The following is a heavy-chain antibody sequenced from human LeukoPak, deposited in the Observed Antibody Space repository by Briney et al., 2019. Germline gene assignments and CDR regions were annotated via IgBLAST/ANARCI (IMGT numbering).Heavy chain of an antibody. CDR2: ISGSSSYI. J-gene: IGHJ5*02. CDR1: GFTFSSYS. D-gene: IGHD3-3*01. V-gene: IGHV3-21*01. CDR3: ASLPTIFGAVPWFDP. Sequence: PGGSLRLSCAASGFTFSSYSMNWVRQAPGKGLEWVSSISGSSSYIYYADSVKGRFTISRDNAKNSLYLQMNSLRAEDTAVYYCASLPTIFGAVPWFDPWGQGTLVTVSS.